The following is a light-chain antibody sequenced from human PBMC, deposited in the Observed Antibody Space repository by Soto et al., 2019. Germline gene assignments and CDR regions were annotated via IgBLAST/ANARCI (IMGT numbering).Light chain of an antibody. Sequence: DIQMTQSPSSLSASVGDRVTITCQASQDIRKYLSWYQQKPGKAPKLLIYGASYLETAVPSRFSGSGYGTDFTFTISSLQPEDIATYYCQHYDHLPPFTFGPGTKVAIK. CDR2: GAS. CDR1: QDIRKY. V-gene: IGKV1-33*01. J-gene: IGKJ3*01. CDR3: QHYDHLPPFT.